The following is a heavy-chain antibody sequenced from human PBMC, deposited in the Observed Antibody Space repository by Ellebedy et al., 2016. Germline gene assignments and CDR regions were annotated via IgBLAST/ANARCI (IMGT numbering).Heavy chain of an antibody. CDR1: GFTFSSYA. D-gene: IGHD6-19*01. CDR2: ISYDGSNK. J-gene: IGHJ4*02. Sequence: GESLKISXAASGFTFSSYAMHWVRQAPGKGLEWVAVISYDGSNKYYADSVKGRFTISRDNSKNTLYLQMNSLRAEDTAVYYCARDGGIAVAGTAFDYWGQGTLVTVSS. CDR3: ARDGGIAVAGTAFDY. V-gene: IGHV3-30-3*01.